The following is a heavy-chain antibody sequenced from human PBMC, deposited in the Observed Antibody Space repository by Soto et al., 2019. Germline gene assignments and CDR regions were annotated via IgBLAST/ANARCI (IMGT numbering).Heavy chain of an antibody. J-gene: IGHJ3*02. Sequence: QVQLQQWGAGLLKPSETLSLTCAVYGGSFSGYYWSWIRQPPGKGLEWIGEINHSGSTNYNPSLKRRVTIAVDTSKNQFSLKLSSVTAADTAVYYCARGGVSSADAFDIWGQGTMVTVSS. CDR3: ARGGVSSADAFDI. D-gene: IGHD6-13*01. CDR2: INHSGST. V-gene: IGHV4-34*01. CDR1: GGSFSGYY.